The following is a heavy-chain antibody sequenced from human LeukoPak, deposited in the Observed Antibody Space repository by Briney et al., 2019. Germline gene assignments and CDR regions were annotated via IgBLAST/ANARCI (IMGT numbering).Heavy chain of an antibody. CDR1: GGSISSDDYY. J-gene: IGHJ6*02. CDR2: IYYSGST. CDR3: ARPLLSSSWYRYYYGMDV. Sequence: SETLSLTCTVSGGSISSDDYYWGWIRQPPGKGLEWIGSIYYSGSTYYNPSLKSRVTISVDTSKNQFSLKLSSVTAADTAVYYCARPLLSSSWYRYYYGMDVWGQGTTVTVSS. V-gene: IGHV4-39*01. D-gene: IGHD6-13*01.